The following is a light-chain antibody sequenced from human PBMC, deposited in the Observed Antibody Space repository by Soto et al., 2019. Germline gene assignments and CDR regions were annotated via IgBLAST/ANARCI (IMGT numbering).Light chain of an antibody. Sequence: IQMTQSPSSVSASVGDRVTITCRASQGVGRWLAWYQQKPGKAPTLLISAASTLQRGVPSRFSGSGSGTDFTLTITSLQPEDFATYFCQQANSFPRTFGQGTRLEIK. CDR3: QQANSFPRT. J-gene: IGKJ2*01. CDR2: AAS. CDR1: QGVGRW. V-gene: IGKV1-12*01.